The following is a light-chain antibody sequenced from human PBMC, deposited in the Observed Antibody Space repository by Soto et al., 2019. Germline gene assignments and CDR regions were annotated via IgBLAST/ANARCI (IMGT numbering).Light chain of an antibody. J-gene: IGKJ2*01. V-gene: IGKV1-39*01. CDR1: QSISSY. CDR2: AAS. Sequence: DIQMTQSPSSLSASVGDRVTITCRASQSISSYLNWYKQKPGKAPKLLIYAASSLQSGVPSRFSGSGSGTDFTLTISSLQPEDFATYYCQQSYSTADTFGQGTKLEIK. CDR3: QQSYSTADT.